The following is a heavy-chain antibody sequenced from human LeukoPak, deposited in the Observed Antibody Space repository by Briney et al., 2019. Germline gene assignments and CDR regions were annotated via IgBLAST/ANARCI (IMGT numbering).Heavy chain of an antibody. Sequence: GGSLRLSCAASGFTFSSYAMSWVRQAPGKGLEWVSAISDSGGSTYYADSVKGRFTISRDNSKDTVSLQMNSLRAEDSAIYFCVKDRPCETCMPMDAWGQGTTVTVSS. CDR2: ISDSGGST. CDR3: VKDRPCETCMPMDA. J-gene: IGHJ6*02. V-gene: IGHV3-23*01. D-gene: IGHD2-2*01. CDR1: GFTFSSYA.